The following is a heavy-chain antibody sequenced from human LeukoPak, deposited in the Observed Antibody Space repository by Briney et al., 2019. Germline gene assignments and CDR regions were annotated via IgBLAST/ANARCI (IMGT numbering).Heavy chain of an antibody. D-gene: IGHD1-1*01. V-gene: IGHV1-2*02. CDR1: GYPFTGYF. CDR2: INPNSGDT. J-gene: IGHJ4*02. CDR3: ARNVTDDSPSVEF. Sequence: APVKVSCKASGYPFTGYFIRWVRQAPGQGLEWMGWINPNSGDTKYAQKIQGRVTMTRDTSISTAYMELSSLRSDDTAMYFCARNVTDDSPSVEFWGQGTLVTVSS.